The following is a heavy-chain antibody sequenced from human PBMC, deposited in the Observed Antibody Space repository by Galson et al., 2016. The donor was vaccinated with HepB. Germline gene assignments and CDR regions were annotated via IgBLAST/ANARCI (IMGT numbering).Heavy chain of an antibody. CDR1: GFTFSRYV. CDR2: LSYDGSNE. D-gene: IGHD3-3*01. J-gene: IGHJ4*02. CDR3: ARAKGLLEWLVRYYFDY. Sequence: SLRLSCAVSGFTFSRYVMYWVRQAPGKGLEWVAVLSYDGSNEYYADSVKGRFTISRDNAKNSLYLQMNSLRAEDTAVYYCARAKGLLEWLVRYYFDYWGQGTLVTVSS. V-gene: IGHV3-30-3*01.